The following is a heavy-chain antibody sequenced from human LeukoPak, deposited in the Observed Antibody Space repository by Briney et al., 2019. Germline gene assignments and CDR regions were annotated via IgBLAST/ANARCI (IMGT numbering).Heavy chain of an antibody. CDR2: ISGSGGST. J-gene: IGHJ5*02. Sequence: GGSLRLSCAASGFTFSSYAMSWVRQAPGKGLEWVSAISGSGGSTYYADSVKGRFTISRDNSKNTLYPQMNSLRAEDTAVYYCAKGYATYYDFWSGYYLNWFDPWGQGTLVTVSS. D-gene: IGHD3-3*01. CDR3: AKGYATYYDFWSGYYLNWFDP. V-gene: IGHV3-23*01. CDR1: GFTFSSYA.